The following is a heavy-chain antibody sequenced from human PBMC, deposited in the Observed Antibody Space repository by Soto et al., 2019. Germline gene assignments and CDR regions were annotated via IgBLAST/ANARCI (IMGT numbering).Heavy chain of an antibody. CDR2: ISAYNGNT. D-gene: IGHD3-16*01. J-gene: IGHJ6*02. V-gene: IGHV1-18*01. CDR3: ARDPMGESYYYYYYYGMDV. Sequence: ASVKVSCKASGYTFTSYGISWVRQAPGQGLEWMGWISAYNGNTNYAQKLQGRVTMTTDTSTSTAYMELRSLRSDDTAVYYCARDPMGESYYYYYYYGMDVWGQGTTVTVSS. CDR1: GYTFTSYG.